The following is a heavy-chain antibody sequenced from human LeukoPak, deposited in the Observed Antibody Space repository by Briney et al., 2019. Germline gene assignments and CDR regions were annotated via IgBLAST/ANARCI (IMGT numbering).Heavy chain of an antibody. Sequence: SETLSLTCTVSGGSISSYYWSWIRQPPGKGLGWIGYIYYSGSTNYNPSLKGRVTISVDTSKNQFSLRLSPVTAADTAVYYCARYDILTGYLDYWGQGTLVTVSS. CDR1: GGSISSYY. V-gene: IGHV4-59*08. CDR2: IYYSGST. D-gene: IGHD3-9*01. J-gene: IGHJ4*02. CDR3: ARYDILTGYLDY.